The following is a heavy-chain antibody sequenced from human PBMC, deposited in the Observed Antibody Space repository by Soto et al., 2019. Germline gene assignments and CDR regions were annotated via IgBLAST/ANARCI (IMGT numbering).Heavy chain of an antibody. D-gene: IGHD3-3*01. CDR2: TYYGSKWYN. V-gene: IGHV6-1*01. Sequence: PXQTLSLTCAISGDSVSSNSAAWNWIRQSPSRGLEWLGRTYYGSKWYNDYAVSVKSRITINPDTSKNQFSLQLNSVTPEDTAVYFSASGLYYDFWSALGPNHYGMDVWGPVPTVTVSS. J-gene: IGHJ6*02. CDR1: GDSVSSNSAA. CDR3: ASGLYYDFWSALGPNHYGMDV.